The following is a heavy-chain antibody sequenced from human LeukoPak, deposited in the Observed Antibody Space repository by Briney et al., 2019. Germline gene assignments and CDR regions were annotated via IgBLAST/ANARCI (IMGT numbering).Heavy chain of an antibody. CDR1: GGSISSYY. D-gene: IGHD6-13*01. CDR3: ARSTIAAAGNVEY. CDR2: IYYGGSTGRSI. J-gene: IGHJ4*02. Sequence: SETLSLTCTVSGGSISSYYWSWIRQAPGKGLEWIGYIYYGGSTGRSINYNPSLKSRVTISVDTSKNQFSLKLSSVTAADTAMYYCARSTIAAAGNVEYWGQGTLVTVSS. V-gene: IGHV4-59*01.